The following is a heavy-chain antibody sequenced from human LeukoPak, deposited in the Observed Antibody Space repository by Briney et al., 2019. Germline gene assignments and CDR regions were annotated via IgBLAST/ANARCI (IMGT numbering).Heavy chain of an antibody. CDR3: ARDGLGFGSAGTPRCYYGMDV. CDR2: ISAYNGNT. D-gene: IGHD6-13*01. J-gene: IGHJ6*02. Sequence: ASVKVSCKASGYTFTSYGISWVRQAPGQGLEWMGWISAYNGNTNYAQKLQGRVTMTTDTSTSTAYMELRSLRSDDTAVYYCARDGLGFGSAGTPRCYYGMDVWGQGTTVTVSS. V-gene: IGHV1-18*01. CDR1: GYTFTSYG.